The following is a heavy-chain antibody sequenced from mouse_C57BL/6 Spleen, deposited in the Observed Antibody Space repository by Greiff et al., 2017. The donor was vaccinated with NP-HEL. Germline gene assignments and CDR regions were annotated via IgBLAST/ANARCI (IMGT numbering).Heavy chain of an antibody. J-gene: IGHJ4*01. V-gene: IGHV14-4*01. CDR2: IDPGNGDT. Sequence: VHVKQSGAELVRPGASVKLSCTASGFNIKDDYMHWVKQRPEQGLEWIGWIDPGNGDTEYASKFQGKATITADTSSNTAYLQLSSRTSEDTAVYYCTTGAHRGAMDYWGQGTSVTVSS. CDR3: TTGAHRGAMDY. CDR1: GFNIKDDY.